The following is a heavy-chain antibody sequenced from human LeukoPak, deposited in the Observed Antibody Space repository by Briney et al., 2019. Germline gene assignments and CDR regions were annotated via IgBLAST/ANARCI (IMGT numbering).Heavy chain of an antibody. V-gene: IGHV3-23*01. J-gene: IGHJ4*02. CDR2: ISSSGGST. CDR3: AKELRDDSSGYYYPFDY. Sequence: GGSLRLSCAASGFTFSSYAMSWVRQAPGKGLEWVSAISSSGGSTYYADSVKGRFTISRDNSKNTLYLQMNSLRAEDTAVYYCAKELRDDSSGYYYPFDYWDQGTLVTVSS. CDR1: GFTFSSYA. D-gene: IGHD3-22*01.